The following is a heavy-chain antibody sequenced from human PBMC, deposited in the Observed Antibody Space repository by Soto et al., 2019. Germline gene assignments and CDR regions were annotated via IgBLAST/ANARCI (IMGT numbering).Heavy chain of an antibody. D-gene: IGHD6-19*01. J-gene: IGHJ5*02. V-gene: IGHV6-1*01. CDR3: ARGWYSGRNWFDP. CDR2: TYYRSKWYN. Sequence: SQTLSLTCVISGDSVSINSAALNWIRPSPSRGLEWLGRTYYRSKWYNDYAVSVKSRITINPDTSKNQFSLQLNSVTHEDTAVYYCARGWYSGRNWFDPWGQGTLVTVSS. CDR1: GDSVSINSAA.